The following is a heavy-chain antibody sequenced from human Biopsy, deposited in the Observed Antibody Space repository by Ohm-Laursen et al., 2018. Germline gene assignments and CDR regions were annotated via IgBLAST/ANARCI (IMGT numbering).Heavy chain of an antibody. CDR2: ITWNSGIM. CDR3: ARAYPPPGRRLVVVAGDFDC. J-gene: IGHJ4*02. D-gene: IGHD2-15*01. Sequence: SLRLSCAASGYTFDDHSMHWVRQVPGRGLEWVSSITWNSGIMDYADSVKGRFTISRDNAKNSLYLQMNSLRAEDTAVYYCARAYPPPGRRLVVVAGDFDCWGQGTRVTVSS. CDR1: GYTFDDHS. V-gene: IGHV3-9*01.